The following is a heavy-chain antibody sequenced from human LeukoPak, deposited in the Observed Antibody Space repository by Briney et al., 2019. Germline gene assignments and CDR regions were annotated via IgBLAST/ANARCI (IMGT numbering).Heavy chain of an antibody. D-gene: IGHD2-8*02. CDR2: IYYSGST. J-gene: IGHJ4*02. CDR1: GGSISSYY. V-gene: IGHV4-59*01. CDR3: ARVRPIYCTGGVCYSYYFDY. Sequence: SETLSLTCTVSGGSISSYYWSWIRQPPGKGLEWIGYIYYSGSTNYNPSLKSRVTISVDTSKNQFSLKLSSVTAADTAVYYCARVRPIYCTGGVCYSYYFDYWGQGTPVTVSS.